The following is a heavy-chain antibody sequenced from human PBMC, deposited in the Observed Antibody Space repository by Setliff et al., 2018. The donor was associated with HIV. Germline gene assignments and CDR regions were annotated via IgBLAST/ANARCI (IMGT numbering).Heavy chain of an antibody. Sequence: SETLSLTCTVSGGSIGSYCWSWIRQPPGKGLEWIGTICYSATTNYNPSLKSRVTISVDTSNNQFSLKLSSVTAADTAVYYCAGGDLYGDYAFSYWGQGTLVTVSS. D-gene: IGHD4-17*01. V-gene: IGHV4-59*03. CDR2: ICYSATT. CDR1: GGSIGSYC. J-gene: IGHJ4*02. CDR3: AGGDLYGDYAFSY.